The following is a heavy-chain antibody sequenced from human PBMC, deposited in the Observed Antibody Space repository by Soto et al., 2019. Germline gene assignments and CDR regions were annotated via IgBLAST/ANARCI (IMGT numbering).Heavy chain of an antibody. CDR1: GFTFTSSA. Sequence: ASVKVSCKASGFTFTSSAMQWVRQARGQRLEWIGWIVVGSGNTNYAQKFQERVTITRDMSTSTAYMELSSLRSEDTAVYYCAAAPATDPSGSGTPDAFDIWGQGTMVTVSS. CDR3: AAAPATDPSGSGTPDAFDI. J-gene: IGHJ3*02. V-gene: IGHV1-58*02. CDR2: IVVGSGNT. D-gene: IGHD3-10*01.